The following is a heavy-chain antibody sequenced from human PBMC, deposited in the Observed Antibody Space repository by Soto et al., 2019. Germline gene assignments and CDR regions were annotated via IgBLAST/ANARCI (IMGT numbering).Heavy chain of an antibody. V-gene: IGHV3-48*01. D-gene: IGHD3-16*01. CDR2: ISSSSATI. J-gene: IGHJ4*02. CDR1: GFTCSDYS. CDR3: ARRSTRGGSY. Sequence: GGSLRLSCAASGFTCSDYSGYWVRQAPEKGLEWISYISSSSATISYADSVKGRFTISRDNAKSSLYLEMNSLRGEDTAMYYCARRSTRGGSYWGQGTLVTVSS.